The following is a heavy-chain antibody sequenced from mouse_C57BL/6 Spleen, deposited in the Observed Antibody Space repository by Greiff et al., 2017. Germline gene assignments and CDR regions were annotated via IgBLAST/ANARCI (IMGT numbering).Heavy chain of an antibody. CDR2: VDPANGDT. CDR3: AREYYGRGNAMDY. CDR1: GFNITNTY. V-gene: IGHV14-3*01. J-gene: IGHJ4*01. Sequence: VQLQESVAELVRPGASVKLSCTASGFNITNTYMHWVKQRPEQGLEWIGRVDPANGDTKYAPKFQGKATITADTSSNTAYLQLSSLTSEDTAIYYSAREYYGRGNAMDYWGQGTSVTVSS. D-gene: IGHD1-1*01.